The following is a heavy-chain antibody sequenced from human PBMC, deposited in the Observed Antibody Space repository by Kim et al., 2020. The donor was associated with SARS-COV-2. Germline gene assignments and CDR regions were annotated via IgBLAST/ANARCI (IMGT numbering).Heavy chain of an antibody. D-gene: IGHD2-2*01. Sequence: GGSLRLSCAASGFTFSSYSMNWVRQAPGKGLEWVSSISSSSYIYYADSVKGRFTISRDNAKNSLYLQMNSLRAEDTAVYYCARDYCSSTSCPGHWGQGTLVTVSS. V-gene: IGHV3-21*01. J-gene: IGHJ4*02. CDR2: ISSSSYI. CDR3: ARDYCSSTSCPGH. CDR1: GFTFSSYS.